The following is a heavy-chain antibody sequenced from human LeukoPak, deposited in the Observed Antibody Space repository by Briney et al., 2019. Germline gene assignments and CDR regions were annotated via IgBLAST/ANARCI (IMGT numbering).Heavy chain of an antibody. J-gene: IGHJ4*02. D-gene: IGHD1-26*01. CDR2: IKQDGSEK. CDR3: AREYGSYSVDY. Sequence: GGSLRLSCAASGFTFSGYWMSWVRQAPGKGLEWVANIKQDGSEKYYVDSVKGRFTISRDNAKNSLYLQMNSLRVEDTAVYYCAREYGSYSVDYWGQGTLVTVSS. V-gene: IGHV3-7*01. CDR1: GFTFSGYW.